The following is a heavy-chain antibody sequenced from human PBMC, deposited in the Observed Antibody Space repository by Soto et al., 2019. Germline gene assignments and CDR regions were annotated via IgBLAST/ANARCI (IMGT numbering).Heavy chain of an antibody. V-gene: IGHV3-7*05. CDR1: GFSLGSYW. CDR3: AGDVSPGTSTLYLDAFDI. J-gene: IGHJ3*02. Sequence: EAQLVESGGGLVQPGGSLRLSCEASGFSLGSYWMTWVRQAPGKGLEWVANIKKDGSRTSYLDSVRGRFTISRDNVGNSLSLQMDSLRAEDTGLYFCAGDVSPGTSTLYLDAFDIWGQGTMVTVSS. CDR2: IKKDGSRT. D-gene: IGHD2-8*01.